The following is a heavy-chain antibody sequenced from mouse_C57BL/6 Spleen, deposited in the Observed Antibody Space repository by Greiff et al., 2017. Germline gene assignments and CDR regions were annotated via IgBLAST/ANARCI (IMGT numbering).Heavy chain of an antibody. CDR3: ARTGLRPSYWYFDV. Sequence: QVHVKQSGPGLVQPSQSLSITCTVSGFSLTSYGVHWVRQSPGKGLEWLGVIWSGGSTDYNAAFISRLSISKDNSKSQVFFKMNSLQADDTAIYYCARTGLRPSYWYFDVWGTGTTVTVSS. CDR2: IWSGGST. D-gene: IGHD2-2*01. V-gene: IGHV2-2*01. CDR1: GFSLTSYG. J-gene: IGHJ1*03.